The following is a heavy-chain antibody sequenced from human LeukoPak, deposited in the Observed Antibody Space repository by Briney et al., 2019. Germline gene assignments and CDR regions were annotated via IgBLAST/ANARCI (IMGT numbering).Heavy chain of an antibody. CDR2: INHSGST. J-gene: IGHJ4*02. Sequence: PSETLSLTCAVYGGSFSGYYWSWIRQPPGKGLEWIGEINHSGSTNYNPSLKSRVTISVDTSKNQFSLKLSSVTAADTAVYYCARGDPRYSSGWYRKPQFDYWGQGTLVTVSS. D-gene: IGHD6-19*01. V-gene: IGHV4-34*01. CDR3: ARGDPRYSSGWYRKPQFDY. CDR1: GGSFSGYY.